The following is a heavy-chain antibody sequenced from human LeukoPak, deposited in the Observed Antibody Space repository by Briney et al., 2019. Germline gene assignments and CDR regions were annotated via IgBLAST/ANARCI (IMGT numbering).Heavy chain of an antibody. V-gene: IGHV3-11*01. CDR2: MSSSDNPI. J-gene: IGHJ4*02. CDR1: GFSFSDHY. D-gene: IGHD2-2*01. Sequence: GGSLRLSCAASGFSFSDHYMSWIRQAPGKGLEWVSYMSSSDNPIYYADSVKGRFTISRDNAKNSLYLQMNNLRADDTAVYSCARDSAASSTSCYDYWGQGPLVTVSS. CDR3: ARDSAASSTSCYDY.